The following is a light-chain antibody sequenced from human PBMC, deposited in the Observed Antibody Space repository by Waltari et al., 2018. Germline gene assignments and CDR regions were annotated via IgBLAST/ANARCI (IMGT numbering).Light chain of an antibody. CDR1: QRISNW. V-gene: IGKV1-5*03. Sequence: DIQMTQSPSTLSASVGDRVTITCRASQRISNWLAWYQQKPGKAPNLLVYKASTLESGVPSRFSGSVSGTEFTLTISSLQPDDFATYYCQQYNSYSLLTFGGGTKVEIK. CDR3: QQYNSYSLLT. CDR2: KAS. J-gene: IGKJ4*01.